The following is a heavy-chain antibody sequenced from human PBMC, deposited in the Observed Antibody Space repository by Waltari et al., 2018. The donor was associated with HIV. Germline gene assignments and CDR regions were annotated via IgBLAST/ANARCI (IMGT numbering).Heavy chain of an antibody. CDR3: ARAAAGGNWFDP. CDR1: GYTFTGYY. D-gene: IGHD1-26*01. CDR2: INPNSGGT. Sequence: QVQLVQSGAEVQKPGASVKVSCQASGYTFTGYYMHWVQQAPGQGLEWMGWINPNSGGTNYAQKFQGRVTMTRDTSISTAYMELSRLRSDDTAVYYCARAAAGGNWFDPWGQGTLVTVSS. V-gene: IGHV1-2*02. J-gene: IGHJ5*02.